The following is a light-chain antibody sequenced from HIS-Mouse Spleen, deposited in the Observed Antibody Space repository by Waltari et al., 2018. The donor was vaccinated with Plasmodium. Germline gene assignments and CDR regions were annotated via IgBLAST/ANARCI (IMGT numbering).Light chain of an antibody. V-gene: IGLV2-8*01. CDR1: SSDVGGYNY. CDR2: EVS. CDR3: SSYAGSNNLV. Sequence: QSALTQPPSASGSPGQSVTISCTGTSSDVGGYNYVSWYQQHPVKAPKLMIYEVSKRPSGLPVRFSGSKSGNTASLTVSGLQAEDEADYYCSSYAGSNNLVFGGGTKLTVL. J-gene: IGLJ2*01.